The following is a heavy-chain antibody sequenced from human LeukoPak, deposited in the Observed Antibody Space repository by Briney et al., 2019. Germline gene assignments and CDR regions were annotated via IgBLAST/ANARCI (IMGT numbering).Heavy chain of an antibody. V-gene: IGHV3-11*06. CDR2: ISSSSSYI. CDR1: GFTFSDYY. D-gene: IGHD2/OR15-2a*01. J-gene: IGHJ6*02. CDR3: ARDPGNYYGMDV. Sequence: GGSLRLSCAASGFTFSDYYMSWIRQAPGKGLEWISFISSSSSYIYYADSVKGRFTISRDNAKNSLYLQMNSLRAEVTAVYYCARDPGNYYGMDVWGQGTTVTVSS.